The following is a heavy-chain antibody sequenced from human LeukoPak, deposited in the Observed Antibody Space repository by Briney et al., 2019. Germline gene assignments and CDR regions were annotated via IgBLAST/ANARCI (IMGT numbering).Heavy chain of an antibody. Sequence: SQTLSLTCTVSGGSISSGSDYWSWIRQPAGKGLEWIGRIYTSGSTNYNPSLKSRVTISVDTSKNQFSLKLSSVTAADTAVYYCARDRGSSWYVDWFDPWGQGTLVTVSS. CDR1: GGSISSGSDY. CDR3: ARDRGSSWYVDWFDP. V-gene: IGHV4-61*02. CDR2: IYTSGST. J-gene: IGHJ5*02. D-gene: IGHD6-13*01.